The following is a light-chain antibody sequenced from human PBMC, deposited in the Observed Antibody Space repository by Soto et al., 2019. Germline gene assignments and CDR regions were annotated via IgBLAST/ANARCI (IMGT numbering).Light chain of an antibody. J-gene: IGLJ2*01. Sequence: QPVLTQSPSASPSLGASVKLTCTLSSGHSSYAIAWHQQRPEKGPRYLMKLNSDGSHSKGDGIPDRFSGSSSGAERYLTISSLQSEDEADYYCQTWVTGIQVFGGGTKLTVL. CDR3: QTWVTGIQV. CDR1: SGHSSYA. CDR2: LNSDGSH. V-gene: IGLV4-69*01.